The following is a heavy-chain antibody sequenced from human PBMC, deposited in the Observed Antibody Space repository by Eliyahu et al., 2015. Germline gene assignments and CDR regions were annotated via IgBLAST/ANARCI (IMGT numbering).Heavy chain of an antibody. D-gene: IGHD3-3*02. CDR1: GGXSSGAYY. CDR2: ISYTGSA. Sequence: QVQLQESGPGVVQPSQTLSLTXTVXGGXSSGAYYWTWXRHHPGKGLEWXGYISYTGSAHYNPSLTSRVSMSVDTSKNQFSLNMISVSAADSAVYYCARKISSTYSNRFDPWGPGTLVTVSS. V-gene: IGHV4-31*03. J-gene: IGHJ5*02. CDR3: ARKISSTYSNRFDP.